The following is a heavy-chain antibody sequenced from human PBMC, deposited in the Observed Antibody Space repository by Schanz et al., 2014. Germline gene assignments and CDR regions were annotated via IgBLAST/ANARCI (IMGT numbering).Heavy chain of an antibody. CDR1: GFTFSTYA. CDR3: AKDRWRATVMVDAFDI. V-gene: IGHV3-23*04. Sequence: EVRLVESGGGLVQSGGSLRLSCAASGFTFSTYAMSWVRQAPGKGLEWVSHIVGSGDSTYYADSVKGRFTISRDNSKNTVHLQMNSLRAEDTAVYFCAKDRWRATVMVDAFDIWGQGTKVTVSS. CDR2: IVGSGDST. J-gene: IGHJ3*02. D-gene: IGHD4-4*01.